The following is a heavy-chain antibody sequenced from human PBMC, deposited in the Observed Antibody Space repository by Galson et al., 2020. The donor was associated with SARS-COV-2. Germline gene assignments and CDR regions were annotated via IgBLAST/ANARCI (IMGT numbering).Heavy chain of an antibody. J-gene: IGHJ1*01. V-gene: IGHV3-33*01. CDR2: LWYDGSKQ. Sequence: QLGESLKISCAASGFSFSTYGMHWVRQVPGKGLEWVAVLWYDGSKQYYADSVKGRFTISRDNSKNTLYLQMSSLRAEDTAVYYCARAPAAGTEEYFQYWGQGTLVTVSS. D-gene: IGHD6-13*01. CDR3: ARAPAAGTEEYFQY. CDR1: GFSFSTYG.